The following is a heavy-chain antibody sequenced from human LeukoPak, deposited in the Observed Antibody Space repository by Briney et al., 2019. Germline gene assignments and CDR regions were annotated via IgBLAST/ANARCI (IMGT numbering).Heavy chain of an antibody. D-gene: IGHD6-13*01. J-gene: IGHJ5*01. V-gene: IGHV3-23*01. CDR1: GFTFSSYA. CDR2: ISGSGGNT. Sequence: GGSLRLSCAASGFTFSSYAMSWVRQAPGKGLEWVSAISGSGGNTYYADSVQGRFTIPRDKSKDTLYLQMNSLRAEDTAVYFCAKDYRYAIAAPGRQYNWFDSWGQGTLVTVSS. CDR3: AKDYRYAIAAPGRQYNWFDS.